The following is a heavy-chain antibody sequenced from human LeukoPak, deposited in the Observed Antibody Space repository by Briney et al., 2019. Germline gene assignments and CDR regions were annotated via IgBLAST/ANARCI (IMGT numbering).Heavy chain of an antibody. Sequence: PGGSLRLSCAASGFTFSSYSMNWVRQAPGKGLEWVSYISSSSSSIYYADSVKGRFTISRDNSKNTLYLQMNSLRAEDTAVYYCAKVLVVVVAATNYFDYWGQGTLVTVSS. V-gene: IGHV3-48*01. CDR3: AKVLVVVVAATNYFDY. J-gene: IGHJ4*02. CDR2: ISSSSSSI. D-gene: IGHD2-15*01. CDR1: GFTFSSYS.